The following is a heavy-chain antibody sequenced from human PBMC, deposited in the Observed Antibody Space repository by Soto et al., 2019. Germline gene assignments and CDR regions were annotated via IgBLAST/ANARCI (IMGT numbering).Heavy chain of an antibody. CDR1: GGSISSYY. CDR2: IYYSGST. V-gene: IGHV4-59*01. CDR3: ARERGRFLEWPQVWFDP. D-gene: IGHD3-3*01. J-gene: IGHJ5*02. Sequence: PSETLSLTCTVSGGSISSYYWSWIRQPPGKGLEWIGYIYYSGSTNYNPSLKSRVTISVDTSKNQFSLKLSSVTAADTAVYYCARERGRFLEWPQVWFDPWGQGTLVTVSS.